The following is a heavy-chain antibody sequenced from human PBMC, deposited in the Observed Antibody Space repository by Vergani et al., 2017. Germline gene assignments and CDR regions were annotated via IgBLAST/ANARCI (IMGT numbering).Heavy chain of an antibody. J-gene: IGHJ4*01. V-gene: IGHV3-23*01. CDR1: GFTFSSYA. Sequence: EVQLLESGGGLVQPGGSLRLSCAASGFTFSSYAMSWVRQAPGKGLEWVSAISGSGGSTYYADSVKGRFTISRDNSKNTRYLQMNSLRAEDTAVYYCAKDLAPYSSSWYGVYWGHGTLVTVSS. CDR2: ISGSGGST. D-gene: IGHD6-13*01. CDR3: AKDLAPYSSSWYGVY.